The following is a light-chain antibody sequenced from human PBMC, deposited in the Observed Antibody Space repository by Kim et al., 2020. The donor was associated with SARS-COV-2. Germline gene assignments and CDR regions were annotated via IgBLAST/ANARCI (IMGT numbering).Light chain of an antibody. CDR1: ESLIRSF. Sequence: PPGERATLSCRASESLIRSFVAWYQQKPGQAPRLLIFGASGRATGIPDRFSGSGSGTDFTLTISRLEPEDFAVYYCQQYSSSPRTFGQGTKVDIK. V-gene: IGKV3-20*01. J-gene: IGKJ1*01. CDR2: GAS. CDR3: QQYSSSPRT.